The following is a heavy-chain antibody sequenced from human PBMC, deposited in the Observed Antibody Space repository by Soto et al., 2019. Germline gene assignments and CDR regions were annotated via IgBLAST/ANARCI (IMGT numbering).Heavy chain of an antibody. V-gene: IGHV3-74*01. CDR1: GFTFSANW. CDR2: IKPDGSDT. D-gene: IGHD2-21*02. CDR3: ARGGLTAGFDY. Sequence: EVQLVESGGGLVQPGGSLGLSCAAFGFTFSANWMGWARQAPGKGLVWVSLIKPDGSDTGYADSVKGRFTISRDNSKNTLYLQMNSLRADDTAVYYCARGGLTAGFDYWGQGTLVTVST. J-gene: IGHJ4*02.